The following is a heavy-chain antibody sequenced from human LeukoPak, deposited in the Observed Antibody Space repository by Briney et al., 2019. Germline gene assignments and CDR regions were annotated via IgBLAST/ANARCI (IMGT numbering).Heavy chain of an antibody. D-gene: IGHD6-13*01. CDR3: ATAGKYSSSWGYYFDY. V-gene: IGHV1-24*01. CDR1: GYTLTELS. J-gene: IGHJ4*02. Sequence: ASVKVSCKVSGYTLTELSMHWVRQAPGQGLEWMGGFDPEDGETIYAQKFQGRVTMTEDTSTDTAYMELSSLRSEDTAVYYCATAGKYSSSWGYYFDYWGQGTLVTVSS. CDR2: FDPEDGET.